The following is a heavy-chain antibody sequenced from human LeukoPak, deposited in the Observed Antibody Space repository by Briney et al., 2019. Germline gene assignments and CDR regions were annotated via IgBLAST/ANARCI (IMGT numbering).Heavy chain of an antibody. CDR1: GGSISSSSYY. V-gene: IGHV4-39*07. Sequence: SETLSLTCSVSGGSISSSSYYWGWIRQPPGKGLEWIGSIYHSGSTYYNPSLKSRVTISVDTSKNQFSLKLSSVTAADTAVYYCAREEYQLNVWGKGTTVTVSS. CDR3: AREEYQLNV. D-gene: IGHD2-2*01. CDR2: IYHSGST. J-gene: IGHJ6*04.